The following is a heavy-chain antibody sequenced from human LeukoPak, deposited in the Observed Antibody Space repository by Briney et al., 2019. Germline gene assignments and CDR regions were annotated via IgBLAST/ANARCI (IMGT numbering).Heavy chain of an antibody. Sequence: SETLSLTCTVSGGSISSYYWSWIRQPPGKGLEWIGYIYYSGSTNYNPSLKSRVTISVDTSKNQFSPKLSSVTAADTAVYYCARGRAAAGTRGYSWFDPWGQGTLVTVSS. J-gene: IGHJ5*02. D-gene: IGHD6-13*01. CDR1: GGSISSYY. CDR2: IYYSGST. V-gene: IGHV4-59*01. CDR3: ARGRAAAGTRGYSWFDP.